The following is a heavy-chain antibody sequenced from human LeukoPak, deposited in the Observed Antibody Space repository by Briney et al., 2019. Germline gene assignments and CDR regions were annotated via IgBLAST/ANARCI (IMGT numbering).Heavy chain of an antibody. CDR2: ISWNSGSI. CDR3: ARGGQSSSWYY. V-gene: IGHV3-9*01. J-gene: IGHJ4*02. Sequence: QTGGSLRLSCAASGFTFDDYAMHWVRQAPGKGLEWVSGISWNSGSIGYADSVKGRFTISRDNAKNSLYLQMNSLRAEDTAVYYCARGGQSSSWYYWGQGTLVTASS. D-gene: IGHD6-13*01. CDR1: GFTFDDYA.